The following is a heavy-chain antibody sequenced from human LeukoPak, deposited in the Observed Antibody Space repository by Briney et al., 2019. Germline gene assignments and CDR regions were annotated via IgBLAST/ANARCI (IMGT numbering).Heavy chain of an antibody. CDR2: ISPTTNYI. J-gene: IGHJ5*02. CDR3: ARDRGGVGGNWLDP. D-gene: IGHD2-8*02. CDR1: GFTFSAYS. V-gene: IGHV3-21*01. Sequence: GGSLRLSCAASGFTFSAYSMNWVRQAPGKGLEWVSSISPTTNYIRSADSVKGRFTISRDNAKDSLYLQMNSLRADDTAVYYCARDRGGVGGNWLDPWGRGTLVTVSS.